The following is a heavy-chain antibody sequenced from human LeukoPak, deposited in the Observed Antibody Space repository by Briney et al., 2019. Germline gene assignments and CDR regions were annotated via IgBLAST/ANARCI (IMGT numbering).Heavy chain of an antibody. CDR2: IYYSGNT. CDR3: ARSQGYYESSGYNDAFDI. V-gene: IGHV4-39*01. Sequence: PSETLSLTCSVSGGSISSRSYYWGWIRQTPGKGLEWIGSIYYSGNTYYNPSLKSRVTISVDTSKNQFSLKLSSVTAADTAVYYCARSQGYYESSGYNDAFDIWGQGTVVTVSS. D-gene: IGHD3-22*01. J-gene: IGHJ3*02. CDR1: GGSISSRSYY.